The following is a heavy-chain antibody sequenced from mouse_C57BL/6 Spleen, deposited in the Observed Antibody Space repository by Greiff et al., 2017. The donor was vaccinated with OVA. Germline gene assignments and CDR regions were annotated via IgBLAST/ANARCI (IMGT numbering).Heavy chain of an antibody. J-gene: IGHJ4*01. CDR3: ARNDGYYLDAMDY. Sequence: EVMLVESGGGLVKPGGSLKLSCAASGFTFSDYGIHWVRQAPEKGLEWVAYISSGSSTIYYADTVKGRFTISRDNAKNTLFLQMTSLRSEDTAMYYCARNDGYYLDAMDYWGQGTSVTFSS. CDR2: ISSGSSTI. CDR1: GFTFSDYG. V-gene: IGHV5-17*01. D-gene: IGHD2-3*01.